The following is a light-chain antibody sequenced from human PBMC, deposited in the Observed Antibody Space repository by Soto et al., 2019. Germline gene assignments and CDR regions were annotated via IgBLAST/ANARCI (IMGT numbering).Light chain of an antibody. V-gene: IGKV1-5*03. CDR3: QHYHGWPIT. CDR1: QTISSW. Sequence: DIQMTQSPSTLSGSVGDRVTITCRASQTISSWLAWYQQKPGKAPKLLIYKASTLKSGVPSRFSGSGSGTEFTLTISSLQPDDVAVYYCQHYHGWPITFGQGTRLEIK. CDR2: KAS. J-gene: IGKJ5*01.